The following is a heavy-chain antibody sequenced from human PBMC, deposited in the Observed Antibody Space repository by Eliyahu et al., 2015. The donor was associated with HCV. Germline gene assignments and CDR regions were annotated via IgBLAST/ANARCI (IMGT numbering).Heavy chain of an antibody. J-gene: IGHJ4*02. CDR2: IYYSGGT. V-gene: IGHV4-39*01. D-gene: IGHD6-6*01. CDR3: ARQGFRGSSSVDY. CDR1: GGSISSSSYY. Sequence: QLQLQESGPGLVKPSETLSLTCTVSGGSISSSSYYWGWIRQPPGKGLEWIGGIYYSGGTYYNPSLKSRVTISVDTSKNQFSLKLSSVTAADTAVYYCARQGFRGSSSVDYWGQGTLVTVSS.